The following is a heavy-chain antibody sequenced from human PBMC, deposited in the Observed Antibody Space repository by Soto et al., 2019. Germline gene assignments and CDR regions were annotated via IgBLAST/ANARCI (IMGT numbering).Heavy chain of an antibody. J-gene: IGHJ4*02. D-gene: IGHD2-15*01. Sequence: GASVKVSCKASGYTFTGYYMHWVRQAPGQGLEWMGWINAGNGNTKYSQKFQVRVTITKDTSATTAYMELSSLRSEDTAVYYCARDLGGWPDYWGQGTLVTVSS. CDR3: ARDLGGWPDY. V-gene: IGHV1-3*01. CDR1: GYTFTGYY. CDR2: INAGNGNT.